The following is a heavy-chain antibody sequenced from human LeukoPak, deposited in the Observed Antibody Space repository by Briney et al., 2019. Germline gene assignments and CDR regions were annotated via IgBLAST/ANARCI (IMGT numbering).Heavy chain of an antibody. CDR1: GGSISSGGYY. Sequence: PSQTLSLTCTVSGGSISSGGYYWSWIRQPPGKGLEWIGYIYHSGSTYYNPSLKSRVTISVDRSKNQFSLKLSSVTAADTAVYYCAGIIPFRFDYWGQGTLVTVSS. CDR2: IYHSGST. J-gene: IGHJ4*02. D-gene: IGHD2/OR15-2a*01. CDR3: AGIIPFRFDY. V-gene: IGHV4-30-2*01.